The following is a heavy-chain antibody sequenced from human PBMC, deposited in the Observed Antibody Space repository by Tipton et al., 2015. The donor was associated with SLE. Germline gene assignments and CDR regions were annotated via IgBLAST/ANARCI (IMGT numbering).Heavy chain of an antibody. CDR1: GGSISSHY. CDR3: ARLEQDYYDSRGLGY. D-gene: IGHD3-22*01. Sequence: TLSLTCTVSGGSISSHYWSWIRQPPGKGLEWIGYIYYSGSTNYNPSLKSRVTISVDTSKNQFSLKLSSVTAADTAVYYCARLEQDYYDSRGLGYWGQGTLVTVSS. CDR2: IYYSGST. J-gene: IGHJ4*02. V-gene: IGHV4-59*08.